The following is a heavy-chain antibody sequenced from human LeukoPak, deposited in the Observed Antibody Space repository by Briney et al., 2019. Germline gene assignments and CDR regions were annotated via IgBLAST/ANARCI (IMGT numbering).Heavy chain of an antibody. CDR1: GYTFTGYY. CDR2: INLSSGST. CDR3: ARDLIAVTGFIDY. Sequence: ASVKVSCKASGYTFTGYYMHWVRQAPGQGLEWMGVINLSSGSTTYSQKFQVRVTMTRDTSTSTVYMELSSLISEDTAVYYCARDLIAVTGFIDYWGQGTLVTVSS. D-gene: IGHD6-19*01. V-gene: IGHV1-46*01. J-gene: IGHJ4*02.